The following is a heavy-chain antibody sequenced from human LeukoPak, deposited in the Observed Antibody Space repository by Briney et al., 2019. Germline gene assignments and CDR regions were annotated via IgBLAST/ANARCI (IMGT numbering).Heavy chain of an antibody. CDR3: AKRKRLLLGYFDY. Sequence: SGGSLRLSCATSGFTFSSYAMSWVRQAPGKGLEWVSAISGSGGSTYYADSVKGRFTISRDNSKNTLYLQMNSLRAEDTAVYYCAKRKRLLLGYFDYWGQGTLVTVSS. CDR2: ISGSGGST. D-gene: IGHD2-2*01. V-gene: IGHV3-23*01. CDR1: GFTFSSYA. J-gene: IGHJ4*02.